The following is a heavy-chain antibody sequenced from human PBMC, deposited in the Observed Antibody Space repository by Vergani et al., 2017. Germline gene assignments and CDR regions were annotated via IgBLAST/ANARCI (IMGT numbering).Heavy chain of an antibody. CDR3: ARSIVSRNPPDYFDN. D-gene: IGHD1-14*01. V-gene: IGHV4-61*08. CDR1: GFSLTTRGVA. CDR2: VEDSGYF. Sequence: KESGPTLVKPTQTLTLTCTFSGFSLTTRGVAVGWIRQTPGEGLEWIGYVEDSGYFNYNPSLKTRVSMSSDTSNNPFSLMLSSVTVADTAVYYCARSIVSRNPPDYFDNWGQGTLVTVSS. J-gene: IGHJ4*02.